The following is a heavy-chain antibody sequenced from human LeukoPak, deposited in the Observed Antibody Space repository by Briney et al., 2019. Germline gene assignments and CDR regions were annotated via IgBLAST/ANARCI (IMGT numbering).Heavy chain of an antibody. CDR2: IYYSGST. D-gene: IGHD4-23*01. V-gene: IGHV4-31*11. J-gene: IGHJ6*02. Sequence: SEALSLTCAVSGGSISSGGYSWSWIRQPPGKGLEWIGYIYYSGSTYYNPSLKSRVIISVDTSKNQFSLKLSSVTAADTAVYYCARDRVTPRYYGMDVWGQGTTVTVSS. CDR1: GGSISSGGYS. CDR3: ARDRVTPRYYGMDV.